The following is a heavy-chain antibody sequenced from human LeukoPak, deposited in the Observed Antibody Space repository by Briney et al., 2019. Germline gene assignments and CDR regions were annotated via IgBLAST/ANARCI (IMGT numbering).Heavy chain of an antibody. CDR1: GYTFTGYY. V-gene: IGHV1-2*02. J-gene: IGHJ3*02. Sequence: ASVKVSCKASGYTFTGYYMHWVRQAPGQGLEWMGWINPNSGGTNYAQKFQGRVTMTRDTSISTAYMELSRLRSDDTAVYYCAREPRLMTDVNAFGIWGQGTMVTVSS. D-gene: IGHD2-8*01. CDR2: INPNSGGT. CDR3: AREPRLMTDVNAFGI.